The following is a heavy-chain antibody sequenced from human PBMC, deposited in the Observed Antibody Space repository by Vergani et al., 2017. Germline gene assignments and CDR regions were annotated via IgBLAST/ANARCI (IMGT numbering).Heavy chain of an antibody. Sequence: QFQLVQSGAEVKKPGSSLKVSCKASVGTFSSYAISWVRQAPGQGLEWMGGIIPIFGTANYAQKFQGRVTITADESTSTAYMELSSLRSEDTAVYYCAGVDFDWSIPPPWGQGTLVTVSS. J-gene: IGHJ5*02. D-gene: IGHD3-9*01. V-gene: IGHV1-69*12. CDR3: AGVDFDWSIPPP. CDR2: IIPIFGTA. CDR1: VGTFSSYA.